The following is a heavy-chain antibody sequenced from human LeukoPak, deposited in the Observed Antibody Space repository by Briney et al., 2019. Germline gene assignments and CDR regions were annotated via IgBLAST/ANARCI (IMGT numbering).Heavy chain of an antibody. CDR3: ARDRRAAAAGLFDY. Sequence: GRSLRLSCAASGFTFSSYGMHWVRQAPGKGLEWATLIYYDGSNKYYADFVKGRFTISRDNSKNTVYLQMNSLRAEDTAVYYCARDRRAAAAGLFDYWGQGTLVTVSS. J-gene: IGHJ4*02. V-gene: IGHV3-33*01. CDR1: GFTFSSYG. D-gene: IGHD6-13*01. CDR2: IYYDGSNK.